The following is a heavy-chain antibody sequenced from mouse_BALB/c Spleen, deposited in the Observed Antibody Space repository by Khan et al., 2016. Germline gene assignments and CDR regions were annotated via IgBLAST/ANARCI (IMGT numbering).Heavy chain of an antibody. CDR2: INTETGEP. CDR1: GYTFTDYS. CDR3: APITTVPFAY. Sequence: QVQLQQSGPELKKPGETVKISCKASGYTFTDYSMHWVKQAPGKGLKWMGWINTETGEPTYADDFKGRFAFSLETSASTAYLQINNLKHEDTATYFCAPITTVPFAYWGQGTLVTVSA. D-gene: IGHD1-1*01. V-gene: IGHV9-2-1*01. J-gene: IGHJ3*01.